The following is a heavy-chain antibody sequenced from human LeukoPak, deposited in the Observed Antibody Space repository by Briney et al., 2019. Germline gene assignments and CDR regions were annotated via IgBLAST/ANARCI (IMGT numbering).Heavy chain of an antibody. CDR2: INHSGST. Sequence: SETLSLTCAVYGGSFSGYYWSWIRQPPGKGLEWIGEINHSGSTNYNPSLKGRVTISVDTSKNQFSLKLSSVTAADTAVYYCARGYCSGGSCHLHWFDPWGQGTLVTVSS. CDR3: ARGYCSGGSCHLHWFDP. J-gene: IGHJ5*02. CDR1: GGSFSGYY. V-gene: IGHV4-34*01. D-gene: IGHD2-15*01.